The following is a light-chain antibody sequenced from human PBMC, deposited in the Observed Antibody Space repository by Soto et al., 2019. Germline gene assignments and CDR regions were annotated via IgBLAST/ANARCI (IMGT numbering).Light chain of an antibody. CDR1: SSNIGNNY. Sequence: VLTQPPSVSAAPGQKVTISCSGSSSNIGNNYVSWYQQLPGTAPKLLIYDNDERPSGIPDRFSGSKSGTSATLGITGLQTGDEADYYCGTWDNSLIASYVFGSGTKVTVL. CDR2: DND. CDR3: GTWDNSLIASYV. J-gene: IGLJ1*01. V-gene: IGLV1-51*01.